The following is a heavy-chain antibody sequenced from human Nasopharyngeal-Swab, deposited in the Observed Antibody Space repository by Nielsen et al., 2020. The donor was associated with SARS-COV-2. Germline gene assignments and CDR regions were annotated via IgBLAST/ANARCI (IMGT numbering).Heavy chain of an antibody. Sequence: WIRQPPGKGLEWVSVIYSGGSTYYADSVKGRFTISRDNSKNTLYPQMNSLRAEDTAVYYCAKATLYDILTGAFDYWGQGTLVTVSS. V-gene: IGHV3-53*01. CDR3: AKATLYDILTGAFDY. J-gene: IGHJ4*02. D-gene: IGHD3-9*01. CDR2: IYSGGST.